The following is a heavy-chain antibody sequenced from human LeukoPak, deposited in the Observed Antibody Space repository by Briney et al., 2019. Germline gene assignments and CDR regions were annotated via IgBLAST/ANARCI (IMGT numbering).Heavy chain of an antibody. D-gene: IGHD1-26*01. CDR3: AREGAYSGSYYDDY. CDR2: INPNSGGT. Sequence: ASVKVSCKASGYTFTGYYMHWVRQAPGQGLEWMGWINPNSGGTNYAQKFQGRVTMTRDTSISTAYMELSRLRSDDTAVYYCAREGAYSGSYYDDYWGQGTLSPSPQ. V-gene: IGHV1-2*02. J-gene: IGHJ4*02. CDR1: GYTFTGYY.